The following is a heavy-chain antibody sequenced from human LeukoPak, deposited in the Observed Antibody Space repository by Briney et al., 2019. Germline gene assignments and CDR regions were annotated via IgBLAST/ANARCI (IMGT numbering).Heavy chain of an antibody. CDR1: GYTFTGYY. CDR2: INPNSGGT. V-gene: IGHV1-2*02. CDR3: AGVRGGQWFGESKSDAFDI. J-gene: IGHJ3*02. Sequence: ASVKVSCKASGYTFTGYYMHWVRHAPGQGLEWMGWINPNSGGTNYAQKFQGRVTMTRDTSISTAYMELSRLRSDDTAVYYCAGVRGGQWFGESKSDAFDIWGQGTMVTVSS. D-gene: IGHD3-10*01.